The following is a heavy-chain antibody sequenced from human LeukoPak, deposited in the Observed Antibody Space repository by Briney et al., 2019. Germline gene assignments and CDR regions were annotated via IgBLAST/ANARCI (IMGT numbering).Heavy chain of an antibody. CDR3: ARDLGYYDSSGYLV. D-gene: IGHD3-22*01. J-gene: IGHJ3*01. Sequence: ASVKVSCKGSGYTFTSYDINWVRQATGQGLEWMGWINPNSGDTGYAQKLQGRVTMTTDTSTSTAYMELRSLRSDDTAVYYCARDLGYYDSSGYLVWGQGTMVTVSS. V-gene: IGHV1-8*01. CDR2: INPNSGDT. CDR1: GYTFTSYD.